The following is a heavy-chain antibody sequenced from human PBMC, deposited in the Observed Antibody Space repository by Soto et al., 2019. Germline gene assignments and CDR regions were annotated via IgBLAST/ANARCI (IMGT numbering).Heavy chain of an antibody. V-gene: IGHV3-30*18. Sequence: QVQLVESGGGVVQPGRSLRLSCAASGFTFSSYGMHWVRQAPGEGLEWVAVTSYDGINKYYADSVKGRFTVSRDNSKNPLYLQMNSLRAEDTAVYYCAKGRRWGTGTGYYYYYMDVWGKGATVTVSS. J-gene: IGHJ6*03. CDR1: GFTFSSYG. D-gene: IGHD1-1*01. CDR3: AKGRRWGTGTGYYYYYMDV. CDR2: TSYDGINK.